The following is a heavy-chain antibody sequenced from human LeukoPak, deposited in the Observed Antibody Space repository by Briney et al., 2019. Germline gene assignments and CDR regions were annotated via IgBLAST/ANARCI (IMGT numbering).Heavy chain of an antibody. V-gene: IGHV3-53*01. J-gene: IGHJ4*02. CDR3: ARVTSYYYNTSGDYYFDH. Sequence: PGGSLRLSCAASGFTVSINYMSWVRQAPGKGLEWVSVIYSGGNTYYADSVKGRFTISRDNAKNSLYLQMNSLRAEDTAVYYCARVTSYYYNTSGDYYFDHWGQGTLVTVSS. CDR2: IYSGGNT. CDR1: GFTVSINY. D-gene: IGHD3-22*01.